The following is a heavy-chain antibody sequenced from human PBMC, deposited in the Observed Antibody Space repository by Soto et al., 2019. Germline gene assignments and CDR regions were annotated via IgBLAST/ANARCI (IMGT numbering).Heavy chain of an antibody. CDR3: GEDSIPYSSSYDLDH. Sequence: EVQLLESGGGLVQPGGSLRLSCVASGFSFSGFAMSWVRQAPGKGLVWVSSITGTGVSIYYADSVRGRFTISRDNSKNTLYLQMSRLRAEDTARYYWGEDSIPYSSSYDLDHWGRGALVTVSS. CDR1: GFSFSGFA. D-gene: IGHD6-6*01. CDR2: ITGTGVSI. J-gene: IGHJ4*02. V-gene: IGHV3-23*01.